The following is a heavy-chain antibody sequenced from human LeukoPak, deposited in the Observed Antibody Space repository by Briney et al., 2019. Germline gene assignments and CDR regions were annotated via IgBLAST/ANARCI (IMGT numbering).Heavy chain of an antibody. J-gene: IGHJ4*02. Sequence: ASVKVSCKASGYTFTSFGISWVRQAPGQGLEWMGWISTYNGNTNYAQKLQGRVTMTTDTSTSRVYMDLRSLRSDDTAVCYCASDRAGSAWYTTFDYWGQGTLVTVSS. D-gene: IGHD6-19*01. CDR3: ASDRAGSAWYTTFDY. CDR1: GYTFTSFG. V-gene: IGHV1-18*01. CDR2: ISTYNGNT.